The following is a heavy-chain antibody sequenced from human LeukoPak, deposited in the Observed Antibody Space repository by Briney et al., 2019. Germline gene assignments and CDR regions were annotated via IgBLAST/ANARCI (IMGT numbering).Heavy chain of an antibody. J-gene: IGHJ4*02. CDR1: GLTFSSHW. V-gene: IGHV3-74*01. Sequence: GGSLRLSCAASGLTFSSHWMYWVRQVPGKGLECVSRINTDGSSTTYGESVKGRFTMSRDNAKNTLYLQMNSLRAEDAAVYYCVRRQGPGLLDYWGQGTPVTVSS. CDR3: VRRQGPGLLDY. CDR2: INTDGSST.